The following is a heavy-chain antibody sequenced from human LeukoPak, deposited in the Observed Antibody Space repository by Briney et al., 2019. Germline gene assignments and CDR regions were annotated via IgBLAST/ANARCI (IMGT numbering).Heavy chain of an antibody. D-gene: IGHD4-11*01. CDR3: ARRGYSAVTTPFDY. V-gene: IGHV4-59*08. CDR1: GGSISSYY. J-gene: IGHJ4*02. Sequence: PSETLSLTCTVSGGSISSYYWSWIRQPPGKGLEWIGYIYYSGSTNYNPSLKSRVTISVDTSKNQFSLKLSSVTAADTAMYYCARRGYSAVTTPFDYWGQGTLVTVSS. CDR2: IYYSGST.